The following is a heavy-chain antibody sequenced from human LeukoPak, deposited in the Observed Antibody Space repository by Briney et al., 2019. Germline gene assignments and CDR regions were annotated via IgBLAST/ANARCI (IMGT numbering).Heavy chain of an antibody. D-gene: IGHD1-7*01. Sequence: SQTLSLTCTVSGGSISSGGYYWSWIRQHPGKGLEWIGYIYYSGSTYYNPSLKSRVTISVDTSKNQFSLKLSSVTAADTAVYYCARGTTGLDWFDPWGQGTLVTVSS. J-gene: IGHJ5*02. CDR1: GGSISSGGYY. V-gene: IGHV4-31*03. CDR3: ARGTTGLDWFDP. CDR2: IYYSGST.